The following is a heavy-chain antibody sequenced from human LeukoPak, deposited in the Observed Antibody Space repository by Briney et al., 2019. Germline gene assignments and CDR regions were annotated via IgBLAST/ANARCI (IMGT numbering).Heavy chain of an antibody. V-gene: IGHV3-30*02. Sequence: GGSLRLSCAASGFTFSSYGMHWVRQAPGKGLEWVAFIRYDGSNKYYADSVKGRFTISRDNSKNTLYLQMNSLRAEDTAVYYCATPLTTVVTGDDYWGQGTLVTVSS. CDR3: ATPLTTVVTGDDY. CDR1: GFTFSSYG. CDR2: IRYDGSNK. J-gene: IGHJ4*02. D-gene: IGHD4-23*01.